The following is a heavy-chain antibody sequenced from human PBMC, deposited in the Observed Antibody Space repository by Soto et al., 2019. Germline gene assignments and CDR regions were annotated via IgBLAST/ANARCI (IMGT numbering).Heavy chain of an antibody. J-gene: IGHJ5*02. CDR1: GGSISSGGYY. CDR3: ARGYCSGGSCYPDHNWFDP. D-gene: IGHD2-15*01. V-gene: IGHV4-31*03. Sequence: QVQLQESGPGLVKPSQTLSLTCTVSGGSISSGGYYWSWIRQHPGKGLEWIGYIYYSGRTYYNPSLKSRVTISVDTSKNQFSLKLSSVTAADTAVYYGARGYCSGGSCYPDHNWFDPWGQGTLVTVSS. CDR2: IYYSGRT.